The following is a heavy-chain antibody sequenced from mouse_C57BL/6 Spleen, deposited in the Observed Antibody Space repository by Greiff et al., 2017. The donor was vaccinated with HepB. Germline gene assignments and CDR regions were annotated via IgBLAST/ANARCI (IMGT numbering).Heavy chain of an antibody. J-gene: IGHJ3*01. CDR3: ARGGVSFAY. V-gene: IGHV1-69*01. CDR2: IDPSDSYT. Sequence: LQQPGAELVMPGASVKLSCKASGYTFTSYWMHWVKQRPGQGLEWIGEIDPSDSYTNYNQKFKGKSTLTVDKSSSTAYMQLSSLTSEDSAVYYCARGGVSFAYWGQGTLVTVSA. CDR1: GYTFTSYW.